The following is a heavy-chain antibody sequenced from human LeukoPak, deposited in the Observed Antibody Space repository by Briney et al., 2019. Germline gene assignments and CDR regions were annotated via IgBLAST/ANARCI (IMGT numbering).Heavy chain of an antibody. V-gene: IGHV4-4*07. J-gene: IGHJ6*02. CDR2: IYTSGST. Sequence: PSETLSLTCTVSGGSISSYYWSWIRQPAGKGLEWIGRIYTSGSTNYNPSLKSRVTMSVDTSKNQFSLKLSSVTAADTAVYYCARVGGSGRESYYYGMDVWGQGTTVTVSS. D-gene: IGHD3-10*01. CDR3: ARVGGSGRESYYYGMDV. CDR1: GGSISSYY.